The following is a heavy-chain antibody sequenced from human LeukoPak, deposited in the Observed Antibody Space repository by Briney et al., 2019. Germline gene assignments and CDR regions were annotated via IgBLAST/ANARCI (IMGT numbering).Heavy chain of an antibody. D-gene: IGHD4-23*01. Sequence: SETLSLTCTVSGGSISTTTDYWGWIRQPPGKGLEWIGSIYYIGSTHYNPSLKSRVTISVDTSKNQFSLKLSSVTAADTAVYYCARVIPAPTVVRTNNWFDPWGQGTLVTVSS. V-gene: IGHV4-39*07. CDR2: IYYIGST. J-gene: IGHJ5*02. CDR3: ARVIPAPTVVRTNNWFDP. CDR1: GGSISTTTDY.